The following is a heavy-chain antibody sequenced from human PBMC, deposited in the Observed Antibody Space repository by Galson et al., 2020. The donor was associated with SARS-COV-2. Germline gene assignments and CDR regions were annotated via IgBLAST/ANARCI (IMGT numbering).Heavy chain of an antibody. Sequence: GGSLRLSCAASGFTFSSYGMHWVRQAPGKGLEWVAVISYDGSNKYYADSVKGRFTISRDNSKNTLYLQMNSLRAEDTAVYYCATQLLFSFDYWGQGTLVTGSS. CDR3: ATQLLFSFDY. J-gene: IGHJ4*02. CDR2: ISYDGSNK. D-gene: IGHD2-2*01. CDR1: GFTFSSYG. V-gene: IGHV3-30*03.